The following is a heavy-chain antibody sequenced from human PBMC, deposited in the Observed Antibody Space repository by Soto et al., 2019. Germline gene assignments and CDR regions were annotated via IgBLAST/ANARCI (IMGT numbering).Heavy chain of an antibody. D-gene: IGHD2-8*02. CDR3: AIPDCTGGVCYHVYDF. V-gene: IGHV5-51*01. CDR1: DYTFAAYW. J-gene: IGHJ3*01. CDR2: VNPGDSET. Sequence: GESLKISCKGSDYTFAAYWIGWVRQLPGKGPEWMGIVNPGDSETRYGPSFQGQVTISADKSINTAYLRWSSLKVSDTAIYYCAIPDCTGGVCYHVYDFWGQGTMVTVSS.